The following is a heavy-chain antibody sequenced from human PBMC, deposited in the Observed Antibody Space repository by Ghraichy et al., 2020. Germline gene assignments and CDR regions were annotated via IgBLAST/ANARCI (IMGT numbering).Heavy chain of an antibody. V-gene: IGHV3-30*18. CDR1: GFTFSSYG. CDR3: VKDDGFWIFDY. CDR2: ISYDGSNI. Sequence: GESLNISCAASGFTFSSYGMHWVRQAPGKGLDWVAVISYDGSNIYYADSVKGRFTISRDNSKNTLYLQMNSLRIEDAAVYYCVKDDGFWIFDYWGQGTLVTVSS. D-gene: IGHD1-1*01. J-gene: IGHJ4*02.